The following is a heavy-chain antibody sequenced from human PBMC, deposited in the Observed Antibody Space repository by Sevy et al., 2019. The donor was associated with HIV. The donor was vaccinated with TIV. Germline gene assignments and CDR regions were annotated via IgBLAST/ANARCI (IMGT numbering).Heavy chain of an antibody. D-gene: IGHD2-2*01. V-gene: IGHV4-34*01. J-gene: IGHJ5*02. CDR1: DGSFSGYY. CDR3: ARSPPVVVVPGAPSWFDP. CDR2: INESGIT. Sequence: SETLSLTCAVHDGSFSGYYWNWIRQLPGKGLEWIGEINESGITYYNPSLKSGVTISVDTSKKQFSLKLNSVTAADTALDFCARSPPVVVVPGAPSWFDPWGQGTLVTVSS.